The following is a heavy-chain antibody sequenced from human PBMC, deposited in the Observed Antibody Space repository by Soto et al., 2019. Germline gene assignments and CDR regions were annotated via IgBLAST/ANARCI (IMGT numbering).Heavy chain of an antibody. CDR1: GFTLSHYW. D-gene: IGHD1-26*01. J-gene: IGHJ4*02. CDR2: INNDGTRT. CDR3: TRDENGVGPTQDY. Sequence: EMQLVESGGGLVQPGGSLRLSCAASGFTLSHYWMHWVRQVPGKGLVWVSRINNDGTRTFYADSVKGRFTVSRDNAKNTLYLQMNSLRAEDTALYYCTRDENGVGPTQDYWGQGTLVTVSS. V-gene: IGHV3-74*01.